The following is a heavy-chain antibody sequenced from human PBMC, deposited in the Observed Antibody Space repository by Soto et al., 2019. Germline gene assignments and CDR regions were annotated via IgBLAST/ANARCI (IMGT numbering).Heavy chain of an antibody. Sequence: GSLRLSCAASGFTFNTFAMTWVPQAPGKGLAWVSAITGSGGSTYYADSVKGRFTISRDNSKNTLYLQMNSLRAAATAVYYCVRVARTTDYWAQGTLVTAS. D-gene: IGHD5-12*01. V-gene: IGHV3-23*01. CDR2: ITGSGGST. CDR3: VRVARTTDY. CDR1: GFTFNTFA. J-gene: IGHJ4*02.